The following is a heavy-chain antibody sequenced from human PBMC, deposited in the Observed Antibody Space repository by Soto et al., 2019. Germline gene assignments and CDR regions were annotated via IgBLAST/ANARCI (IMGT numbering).Heavy chain of an antibody. V-gene: IGHV3-23*01. J-gene: IGHJ4*02. D-gene: IGHD3-16*02. CDR1: VFTFSSYA. Sequence: GGSLRLSCAASVFTFSSYAMSWVRQAPGKGLEWVSAISGSGGSTYYADSVKGRFTISRDNSKNTLYLQMNSLRAEDTAVYYCAKDNKHYIWGSYRRSDYWGQGTLVTVSS. CDR2: ISGSGGST. CDR3: AKDNKHYIWGSYRRSDY.